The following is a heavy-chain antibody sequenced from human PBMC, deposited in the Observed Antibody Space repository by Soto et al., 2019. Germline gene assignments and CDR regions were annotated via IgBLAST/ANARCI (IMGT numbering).Heavy chain of an antibody. D-gene: IGHD2-15*01. J-gene: IGHJ6*02. Sequence: ESGGGVVQPGRSLRLSCAASGFTFSNSAMHWVRQAPGKGRECVAVISYNGGNRFYRDYVKGRFTISRDNSKNTVHLQIDRLRYEDAAVYYCARGDREDTAVVIGVRPGEYGVDVWGQGTTVTVSS. CDR1: GFTFSNSA. CDR3: ARGDREDTAVVIGVRPGEYGVDV. V-gene: IGHV3-30*04. CDR2: ISYNGGNR.